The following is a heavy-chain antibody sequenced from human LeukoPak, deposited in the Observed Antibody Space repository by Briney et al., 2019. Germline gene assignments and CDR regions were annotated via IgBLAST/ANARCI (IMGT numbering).Heavy chain of an antibody. Sequence: SETLSLTCTVSGGSISSYYWSWIRQPPGKGLEWIGYIYYSGSTDYNPSLKSRVTISVDTSKNQFSLKLSSVTAADTAVYYCARMPIGDILTGYYSNWFDPWGQGTLVTVSS. CDR2: IYYSGST. J-gene: IGHJ5*02. D-gene: IGHD3-9*01. CDR1: GGSISSYY. CDR3: ARMPIGDILTGYYSNWFDP. V-gene: IGHV4-59*08.